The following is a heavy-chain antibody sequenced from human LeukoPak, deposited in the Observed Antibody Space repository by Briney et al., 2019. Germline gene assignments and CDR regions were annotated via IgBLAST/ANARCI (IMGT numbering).Heavy chain of an antibody. CDR3: AKPYGYYYYYVDV. Sequence: GRSLRLSCAASGFIFSSYAMHWVRQAPGKGLEWVAVISYDGSNKYYADSVKGRFTISRANSKNTLYLQMNSLRDEDTAVYYCAKPYGYYYYYVDVWGKGTTVAVSS. CDR2: ISYDGSNK. D-gene: IGHD4-17*01. CDR1: GFIFSSYA. V-gene: IGHV3-30*04. J-gene: IGHJ6*03.